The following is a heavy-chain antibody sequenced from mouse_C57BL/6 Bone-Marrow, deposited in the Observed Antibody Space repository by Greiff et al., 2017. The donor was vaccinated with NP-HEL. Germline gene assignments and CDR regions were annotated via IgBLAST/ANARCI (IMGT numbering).Heavy chain of an antibody. CDR1: GYTFTSYW. CDR2: INPSSGYT. CDR3: ARSYALYYFDY. D-gene: IGHD2-10*02. V-gene: IGHV1-7*01. J-gene: IGHJ2*01. Sequence: QVQLQQPGAELVKPGASVKMSCKASGYTFTSYWMHWVKQRPGQGLEWIGYINPSSGYTKYNQKFKDKATLTADKSSSTAYMQLSSLTYEDSAVYYCARSYALYYFDYWGQGTTLTVSS.